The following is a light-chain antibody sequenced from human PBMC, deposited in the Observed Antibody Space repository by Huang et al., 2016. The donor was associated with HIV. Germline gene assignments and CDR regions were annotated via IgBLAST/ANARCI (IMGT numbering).Light chain of an antibody. V-gene: IGKV3-20*01. CDR2: HSS. CDR3: QQYGNSPFT. CDR1: QSVGGNY. J-gene: IGKJ3*01. Sequence: EIVLTQSPGTLSLSPGERATLSCRASQSVGGNYLAWYQQRPGQAPRLLIYHSSTRAPGIPGRCSGSGSGTDFTLTISRLEPEDFAVFYCQQYGNSPFTFGPGTKVDI.